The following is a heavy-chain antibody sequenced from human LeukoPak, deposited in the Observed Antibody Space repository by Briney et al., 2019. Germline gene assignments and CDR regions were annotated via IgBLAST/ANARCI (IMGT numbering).Heavy chain of an antibody. D-gene: IGHD3-10*01. CDR2: TYYRSKWYN. Sequence: SQTLSLTCAISGDSVPSNSAAWNWIRQSPSRGLEWLGRTYYRSKWYNDYAVSVKSRITINTDTSKNQFSLQLNSVTPEDTAVYYCARDFADNYYGSGSYYNAHWFDPWGQGTLVTVSS. CDR3: ARDFADNYYGSGSYYNAHWFDP. CDR1: GDSVPSNSAA. J-gene: IGHJ5*02. V-gene: IGHV6-1*01.